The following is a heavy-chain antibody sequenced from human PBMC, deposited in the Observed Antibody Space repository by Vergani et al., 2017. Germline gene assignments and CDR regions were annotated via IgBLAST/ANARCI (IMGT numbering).Heavy chain of an antibody. CDR1: GYTFTHYA. CDR3: VRTRSESCTGGSCYSGWFDP. D-gene: IGHD2-15*01. CDR2: INSNSGNP. Sequence: QVQLVQSGSEVKKPGASVKVSCRASGYTFTHYALNWVRQAPGQGLEWMGWINSNSGNPTYAQGFKGRFVFSLDSSVSTSYLQFNSLQPEETAVYYCVRTRSESCTGGSCYSGWFDPWGQGTLVTVSS. V-gene: IGHV7-4-1*02. J-gene: IGHJ5*02.